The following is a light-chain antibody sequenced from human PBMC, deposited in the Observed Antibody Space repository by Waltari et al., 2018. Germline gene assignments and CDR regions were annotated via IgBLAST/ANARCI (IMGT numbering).Light chain of an antibody. Sequence: QYALTQPASVSGSPGQSITISCSGIHSAVAASDSVSWYQHHPGEAPQVIIYDVTNRPSGVSDRFSASKSANRAFLTISGLQPDDEGDYYCSSQTLDGVVLFGGGTKLTVL. CDR3: SSQTLDGVVL. CDR2: DVT. V-gene: IGLV2-14*03. CDR1: HSAVAASDS. J-gene: IGLJ2*01.